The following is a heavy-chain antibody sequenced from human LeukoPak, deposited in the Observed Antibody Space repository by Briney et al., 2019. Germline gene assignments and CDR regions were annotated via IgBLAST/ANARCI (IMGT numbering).Heavy chain of an antibody. CDR1: GYSFTSYW. J-gene: IGHJ3*02. V-gene: IGHV5-51*01. Sequence: GESLKISCKGSGYSFTSYWIGWVRQMPGKGLEWMGIIYPGDSDTRYSPSFQGQVTISADKSTSTAYLQWSSLKASDTAMYYCARRRKSRYYYDSSGYPDAFDIWGQGTMVTVSS. CDR3: ARRRKSRYYYDSSGYPDAFDI. CDR2: IYPGDSDT. D-gene: IGHD3-22*01.